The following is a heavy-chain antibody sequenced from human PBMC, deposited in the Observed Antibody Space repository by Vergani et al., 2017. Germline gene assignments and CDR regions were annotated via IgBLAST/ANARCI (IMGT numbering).Heavy chain of an antibody. V-gene: IGHV4-39*01. D-gene: IGHD6-13*01. CDR2: IYYSGST. J-gene: IGHJ2*01. Sequence: QLQLQESGPGLVKPSETLSLTCTVSGGSISSSSYYWGWIRQPPGKGLEWIGSIYYSGSTYYNPSLKGRVTISVDTSKNQFSLKLSSVTAADTAVYYCARAAAAGWYFDLWGRGTLVTVSS. CDR3: ARAAAAGWYFDL. CDR1: GGSISSSSYY.